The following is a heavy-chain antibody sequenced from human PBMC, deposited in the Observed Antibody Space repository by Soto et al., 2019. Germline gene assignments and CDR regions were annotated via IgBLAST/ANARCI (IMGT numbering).Heavy chain of an antibody. CDR2: IRYTGNT. D-gene: IGHD3-10*01. CDR1: SGSISSYY. Sequence: NPSETLSLTCTVSSGSISSYYWSWIRQPPGKGLEWIGYIRYTGNTNSNPSLKGRVTLSIDPSWNQFSLKLRSVTAAHTAVYYCAAGDYMHGFPYREIKWFDTWGQGTLVTVSS. J-gene: IGHJ5*02. CDR3: AAGDYMHGFPYREIKWFDT. V-gene: IGHV4-59*01.